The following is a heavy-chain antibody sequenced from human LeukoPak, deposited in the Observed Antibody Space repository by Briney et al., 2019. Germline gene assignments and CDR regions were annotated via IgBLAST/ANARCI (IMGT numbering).Heavy chain of an antibody. Sequence: QPGGSLRLSCAASGFTFSSYAMNWVRQAPGKGLEWVSNISGRGGSTYYADSVKGRFTISRDNSKNTLYLQINSLRAEDTAVYYCAKSVGGTGDPVDYWGQGTLVIVSA. CDR1: GFTFSSYA. CDR3: AKSVGGTGDPVDY. J-gene: IGHJ4*02. V-gene: IGHV3-23*01. D-gene: IGHD6-19*01. CDR2: ISGRGGST.